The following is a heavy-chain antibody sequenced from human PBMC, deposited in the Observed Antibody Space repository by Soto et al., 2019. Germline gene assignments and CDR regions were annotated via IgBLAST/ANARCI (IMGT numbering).Heavy chain of an antibody. D-gene: IGHD2-15*01. Sequence: SETLSLTCAVSGDSISSGTYSWTRQPPGKGLEWIGYIYHSGSTYYNPSLKSRVTMSVDSAKNQFYLQLSSVTAADTAVYFCTKYRRTDTEGYSFDYWGQGALVTVSS. V-gene: IGHV4-30-2*02. CDR1: GDSISSGTYS. J-gene: IGHJ4*02. CDR3: TKYRRTDTEGYSFDY. CDR2: IYHSGST.